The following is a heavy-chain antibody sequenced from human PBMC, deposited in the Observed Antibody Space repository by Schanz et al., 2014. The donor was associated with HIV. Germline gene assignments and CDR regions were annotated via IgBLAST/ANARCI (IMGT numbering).Heavy chain of an antibody. J-gene: IGHJ4*02. D-gene: IGHD1-1*01. V-gene: IGHV3-23*04. CDR2: ISISGETT. CDR3: AKRRDSGYAYFDY. CDR1: GFRFSSHA. Sequence: VQLVESGGGVVQPGRSLRLSCAVSGFRFSSHAMTWVRQAPGKGLEWVSGISISGETTYYADSVKGRFTISRDSSKNTLYLQMNSLRAEDTAVYYCAKRRDSGYAYFDYWGQGTLVTVSS.